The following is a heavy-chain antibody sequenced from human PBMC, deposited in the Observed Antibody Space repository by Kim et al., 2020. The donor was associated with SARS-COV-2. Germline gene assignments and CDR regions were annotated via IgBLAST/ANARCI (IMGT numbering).Heavy chain of an antibody. V-gene: IGHV4-31*03. CDR2: IYYSGST. CDR1: GGSISSGGYY. Sequence: SETLSLTCTVSGGSISSGGYYWSWIRQHPGKGLEWIGYIYYSGSTYYNPSLKSRVTISVDTPKNQFSLKLSSVTAADTAVYYCARENYYDSSGYYPLFDYWGQGTLVTVSS. J-gene: IGHJ4*02. D-gene: IGHD3-22*01. CDR3: ARENYYDSSGYYPLFDY.